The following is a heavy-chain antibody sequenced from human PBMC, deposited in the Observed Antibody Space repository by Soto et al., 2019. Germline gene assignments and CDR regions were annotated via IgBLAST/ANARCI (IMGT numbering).Heavy chain of an antibody. J-gene: IGHJ4*02. V-gene: IGHV1-8*01. D-gene: IGHD3-16*01. CDR1: AYSFTSFD. Sequence: QVQLVQSGAEVREPGASVKVSCKTSAYSFTSFDIHWVRQAPGQGLEWMGWVNPNSGNTAYAPKFQGRVMMTSDASIRTAYIELSSLTSEDTAVYYCARVSFLEELNDFCGQGTLVTVSS. CDR2: VNPNSGNT. CDR3: ARVSFLEELNDF.